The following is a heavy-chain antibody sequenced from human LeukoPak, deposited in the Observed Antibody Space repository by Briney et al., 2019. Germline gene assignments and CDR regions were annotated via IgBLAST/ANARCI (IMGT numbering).Heavy chain of an antibody. CDR3: ARDNYQYYGMDV. CDR1: GFTFSSYG. D-gene: IGHD5-24*01. J-gene: IGHJ6*02. Sequence: GGSLRLSCAASGFTFSSYGMHWARQAPGEGLEWVAVIWYDGSNKYYADSVKGRFTISRDNSKNTLYLQMNSLRAEDTAVYCCARDNYQYYGMDVWGQGTTVTVSS. CDR2: IWYDGSNK. V-gene: IGHV3-33*01.